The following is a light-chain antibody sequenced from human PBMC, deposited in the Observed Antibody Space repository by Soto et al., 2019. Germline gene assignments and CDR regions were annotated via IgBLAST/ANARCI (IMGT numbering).Light chain of an antibody. Sequence: QSVLTQPASVSGSPGQSITISCTGTSSDVGGYNYVSWYQQHPGKAPKLMIYDVSNRPSGISNRFSGSKSGITASLTISGLLPEDVADYYCTSYTSSNTYVFGTGTKVTVL. V-gene: IGLV2-14*01. J-gene: IGLJ1*01. CDR1: SSDVGGYNY. CDR3: TSYTSSNTYV. CDR2: DVS.